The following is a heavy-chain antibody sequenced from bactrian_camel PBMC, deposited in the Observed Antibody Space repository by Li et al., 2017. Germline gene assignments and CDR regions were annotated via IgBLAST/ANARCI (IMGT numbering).Heavy chain of an antibody. CDR3: AARVGFYCPTGSRWRDLSGYDY. D-gene: IGHD7*01. CDR1: GYTYNSYC. CDR2: INSDGST. J-gene: IGHJ4*01. V-gene: IGHV3S55*01. Sequence: HVQLVESGGGSVQAGGSLTLSCAASGYTYNSYCWAWFRQAPGKEREEVARINSDGSTTYADSVKGRFTISKDNAKNTLYLQMNSLKAEDTAMYYCAARVGFYCPTGSRWRDLSGYDYWGQGTQVTVS.